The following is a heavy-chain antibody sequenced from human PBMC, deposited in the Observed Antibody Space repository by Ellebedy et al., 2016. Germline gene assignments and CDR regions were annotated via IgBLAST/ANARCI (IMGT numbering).Heavy chain of an antibody. Sequence: KVSXKASGYTFSDHWVAWVRQMPGKGLEWMGIIYADDSDTRYSPSFRGQVTISVDKSINTAYLQWSTLKASDTAMYFCARHPGIAGPGDYWGQGTLVTVSS. D-gene: IGHD6-13*01. CDR1: GYTFSDHW. V-gene: IGHV5-51*01. J-gene: IGHJ4*02. CDR2: IYADDSDT. CDR3: ARHPGIAGPGDY.